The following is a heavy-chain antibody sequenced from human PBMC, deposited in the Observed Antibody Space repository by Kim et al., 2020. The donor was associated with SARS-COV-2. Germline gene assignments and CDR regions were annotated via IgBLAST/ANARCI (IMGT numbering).Heavy chain of an antibody. D-gene: IGHD4-17*01. J-gene: IGHJ4*02. Sequence: ASVKVSCKASGYTFTSYPLHWVRQAPGQSLEWLGWIDTGIGGNDDRKYSQKFQGRVTITRDTSASTAFMELSSLRFEDTAVYFCARAFSGDSHYFDYWGQGTLVTVSS. V-gene: IGHV1-3*04. CDR1: GYTFTSYP. CDR3: ARAFSGDSHYFDY. CDR2: IDTGIGGNDDR.